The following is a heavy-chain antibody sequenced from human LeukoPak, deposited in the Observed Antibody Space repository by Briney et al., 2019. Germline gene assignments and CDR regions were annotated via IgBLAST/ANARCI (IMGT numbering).Heavy chain of an antibody. CDR2: ISSSSSYI. Sequence: GGSLRLSCAASGFTFSSYSMNWVRQAPGKGLEWVSSISSSSSYIYYADSVMGRFTISRDNAKNSLYLQMNSLRAEDTAVYYCAKGFYYCSDGCPQYYYYMDVWGKGTTVIVSS. CDR1: GFTFSSYS. D-gene: IGHD2-15*01. CDR3: AKGFYYCSDGCPQYYYYMDV. V-gene: IGHV3-21*01. J-gene: IGHJ6*03.